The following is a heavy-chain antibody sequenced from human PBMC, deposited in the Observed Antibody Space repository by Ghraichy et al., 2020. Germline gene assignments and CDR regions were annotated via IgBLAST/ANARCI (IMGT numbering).Heavy chain of an antibody. J-gene: IGHJ3*01. D-gene: IGHD3-10*02. V-gene: IGHV3-21*06. CDR2: ISSNSKYS. Sequence: GESLNISCAASGFTFSSFSMSWIRQAPGKGLEWVASISSNSKYSYYTDSVQGRFTISRDTTTNSLFLQMDSLRAEDTAIYYCVKDVRDQILFDAFDAWGKGTLVSVSS. CDR3: VKDVRDQILFDAFDA. CDR1: GFTFSSFS.